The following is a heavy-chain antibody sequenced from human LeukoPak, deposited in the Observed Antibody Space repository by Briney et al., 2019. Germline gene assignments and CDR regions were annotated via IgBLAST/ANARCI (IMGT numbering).Heavy chain of an antibody. Sequence: ASVKLSCTASGYSFTDKYMHWVRQGPGQGLEWMGWINPNSGGTNYAQKFQGRVTMTTDTSMSTAYMELSRLTSDDTAVYYCARAGGRSWFDPWGQGTLVTVSS. CDR1: GYSFTDKY. V-gene: IGHV1-2*02. CDR3: ARAGGRSWFDP. CDR2: INPNSGGT. J-gene: IGHJ5*02.